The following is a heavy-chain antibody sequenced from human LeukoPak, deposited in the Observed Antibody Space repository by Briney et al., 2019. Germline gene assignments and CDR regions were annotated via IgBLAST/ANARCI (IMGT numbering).Heavy chain of an antibody. CDR2: ICHRGSS. J-gene: IGHJ4*02. Sequence: PSETLFLTFAVSGYSISSGYYWGWIRQPPGKELVWIGSICHRGSSYYNPSLKSRVTISVDTSKNQFSLKLSSVTAADPAVYYCAGGPVAVTHRFDYWGQGTLVTVSS. CDR1: GYSISSGYY. V-gene: IGHV4-38-2*01. CDR3: AGGPVAVTHRFDY. D-gene: IGHD4-17*01.